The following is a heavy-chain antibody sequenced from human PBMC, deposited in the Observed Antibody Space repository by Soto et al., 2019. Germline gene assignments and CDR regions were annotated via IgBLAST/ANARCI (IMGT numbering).Heavy chain of an antibody. Sequence: SETLSLTCTVSGGSISSYYWSWIRQPPGKGLEWIGYIYYSGSTNYNPSLKSRVTISVDTSKNQFSLKLSSVTAADTAVYYCARVADFWSGYSGYYYYGMDVWGQGTTVT. CDR3: ARVADFWSGYSGYYYYGMDV. D-gene: IGHD3-3*01. J-gene: IGHJ6*02. CDR2: IYYSGST. V-gene: IGHV4-59*01. CDR1: GGSISSYY.